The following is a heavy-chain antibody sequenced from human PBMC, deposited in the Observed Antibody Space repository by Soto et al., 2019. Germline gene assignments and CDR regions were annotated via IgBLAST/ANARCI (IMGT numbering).Heavy chain of an antibody. CDR3: ARPGGLVAATNDYYYGMDV. D-gene: IGHD2-15*01. Sequence: LGESLKISCKGSGYSFTSYWIGWVRQMPGKGLEWMGIIYPGDSETRYSPSFQGQVTISVDKSISTAYLQWSSLKASDTAKYYCARPGGLVAATNDYYYGMDVWGQGTTVTISS. CDR1: GYSFTSYW. CDR2: IYPGDSET. J-gene: IGHJ6*02. V-gene: IGHV5-51*01.